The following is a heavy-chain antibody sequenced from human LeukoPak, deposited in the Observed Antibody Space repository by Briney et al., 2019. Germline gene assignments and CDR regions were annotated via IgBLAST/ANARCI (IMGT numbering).Heavy chain of an antibody. D-gene: IGHD6-6*01. CDR2: IYHSGST. Sequence: SETLSLTCTVSGGSISTYYWNWIRQPPGKGLEWIGYIYHSGSTNYNPSLQSRVTISVDTSKNQFSLNLNSVTAADTAVYYCARGGAARLHLQNWGQGTLVTVSS. CDR3: ARGGAARLHLQN. CDR1: GGSISTYY. J-gene: IGHJ1*01. V-gene: IGHV4-59*01.